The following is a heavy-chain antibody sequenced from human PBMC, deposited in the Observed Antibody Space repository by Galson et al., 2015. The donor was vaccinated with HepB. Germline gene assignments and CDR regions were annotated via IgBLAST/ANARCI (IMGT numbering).Heavy chain of an antibody. CDR2: ISNSGTTI. Sequence: SLRLSCAASGFTFSDYYMTWIRQAPGQGLEWVSYISNSGTTIYYADSVKGRFTISRDNTKNSLYLQMNSLRAEDTAVYYCARRIPARAFDIWGQGTMVTVSS. J-gene: IGHJ3*02. CDR3: ARRIPARAFDI. D-gene: IGHD6-25*01. V-gene: IGHV3-11*01. CDR1: GFTFSDYY.